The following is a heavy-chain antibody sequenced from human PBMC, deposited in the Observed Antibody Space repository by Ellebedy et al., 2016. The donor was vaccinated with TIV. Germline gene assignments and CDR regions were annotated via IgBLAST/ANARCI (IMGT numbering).Heavy chain of an antibody. Sequence: GESLKISCKGSGYNFANYWIGWVRQMPGIGLEWMGIIHPGDSDARYSPSFQGQVTISVDKTISTAYLHWSNLKASDTAMYYCARLGGHAQWYKYYGIDVWGQGTTVTVSS. CDR2: IHPGDSDA. V-gene: IGHV5-51*01. D-gene: IGHD1-1*01. CDR1: GYNFANYW. J-gene: IGHJ6*02. CDR3: ARLGGHAQWYKYYGIDV.